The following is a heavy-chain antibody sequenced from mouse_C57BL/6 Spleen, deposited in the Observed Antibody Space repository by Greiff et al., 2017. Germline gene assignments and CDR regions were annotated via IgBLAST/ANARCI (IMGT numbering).Heavy chain of an antibody. J-gene: IGHJ3*01. CDR1: GYTFTSYW. CDR3: ARDRYYGSSPAWFAY. CDR2: IYPGSGST. V-gene: IGHV1-55*01. Sequence: VQLQQPGAELVKPGASVKMSCKASGYTFTSYWITWVKQRPGQGLEWIGDIYPGSGSTNYNEKFKSKATLTVDTSSSTAYMQLSSLTSEDSAVYYCARDRYYGSSPAWFAYWGQGTLVTVSA. D-gene: IGHD1-1*01.